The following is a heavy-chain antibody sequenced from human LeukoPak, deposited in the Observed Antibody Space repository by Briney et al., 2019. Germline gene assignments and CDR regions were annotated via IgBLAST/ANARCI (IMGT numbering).Heavy chain of an antibody. CDR2: IYHSGST. V-gene: IGHV4-38-2*01. CDR3: ARRGQQLVNFDY. J-gene: IGHJ4*02. CDR1: GYSISSGYY. D-gene: IGHD6-13*01. Sequence: SETLSLTCAVSGYSISSGYYWGWIRQPPGKGLEWIGSIYHSGSTYYNPSLKSRVTISVDTSKNQFSLKLSSVTAADTAVYYCARRGQQLVNFDYWGQGTLVTVSS.